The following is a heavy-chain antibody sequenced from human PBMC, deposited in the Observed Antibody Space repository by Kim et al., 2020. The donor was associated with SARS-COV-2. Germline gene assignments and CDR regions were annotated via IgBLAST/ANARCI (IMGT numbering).Heavy chain of an antibody. D-gene: IGHD6-6*01. CDR1: GFTFSSYS. CDR3: ARDLPHSSSLGENY. V-gene: IGHV3-21*01. J-gene: IGHJ4*02. Sequence: GGSLRLSCAASGFTFSSYSMNWVRQAPGKGLEWVSSISSSSSYIYYADSVKGRFTISRDNAKNSLYLQMNSLRAEDTAVYYCARDLPHSSSLGENYWGQGTLVTVSS. CDR2: ISSSSSYI.